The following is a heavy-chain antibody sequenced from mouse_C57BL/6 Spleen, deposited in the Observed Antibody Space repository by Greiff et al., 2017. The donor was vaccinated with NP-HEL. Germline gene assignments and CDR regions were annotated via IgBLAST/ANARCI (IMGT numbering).Heavy chain of an antibody. CDR1: GYTFTDYY. J-gene: IGHJ2*01. V-gene: IGHV1-76*01. CDR3: EKSGYYYGSSYNYFDD. D-gene: IGHD1-1*01. CDR2: IYPGSGNT. Sequence: QVQLKESGAELVRPGASVKLSCKASGYTFTDYYINWVKQRPGQGLEWIARIYPGSGNTYYTEKFKGKATLTAEKSSSTAYMQLSSLTAEDSAVSFCEKSGYYYGSSYNYFDDWGQGTTLTVAS.